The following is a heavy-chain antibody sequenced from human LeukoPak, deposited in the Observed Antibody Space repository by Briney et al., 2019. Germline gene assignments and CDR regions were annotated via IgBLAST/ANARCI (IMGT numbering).Heavy chain of an antibody. D-gene: IGHD3-10*01. V-gene: IGHV3-48*02. CDR1: GFTFSTSS. J-gene: IGHJ4*02. CDR3: ARDYYGCFDY. CDR2: ISGSSSTI. Sequence: GGSLRLSCAASGFTFSTSSMNWVRQAPGKGLEWVSYISGSSSTICYADSVKGRFTISRDNAKNSLYLQMNSLRDEDTAVYYCARDYYGCFDYWGQGILVTVSS.